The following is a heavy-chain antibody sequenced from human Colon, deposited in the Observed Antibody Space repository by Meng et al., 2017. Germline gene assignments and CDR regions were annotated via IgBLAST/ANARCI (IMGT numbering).Heavy chain of an antibody. CDR2: TYYRSKWYN. V-gene: IGHV6-1*02. CDR3: ASTENHF. D-gene: IGHD1-26*01. J-gene: IGHJ4*02. CDR1: GDSVSSNSAA. Sequence: QVLLQQPSPARVKHPRPPSLTCAISGDSVSSNSAARSWIRQSPSRGLEWLGRTYYRSKWYNDYAVSVKSRISINPDTSKNQFSLRLNSVTPEDTAVYYCASTENHFWGQGTLVTVSS.